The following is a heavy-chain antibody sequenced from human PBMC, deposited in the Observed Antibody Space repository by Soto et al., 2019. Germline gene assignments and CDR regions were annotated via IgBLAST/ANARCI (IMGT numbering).Heavy chain of an antibody. Sequence: QVQVVQSGAEVKKPGSSVKVSCKASGGTFRSNGLHWVRQAPGQGLEWMGGSIPIFGTTNYAQKFQGRVTITADESTNTAYMELSSLRSEDTAVYYCAREGDDDYGDYYFDYWGQGTLVTVSS. J-gene: IGHJ4*02. CDR3: AREGDDDYGDYYFDY. D-gene: IGHD4-17*01. CDR1: GGTFRSNG. V-gene: IGHV1-69*12. CDR2: SIPIFGTT.